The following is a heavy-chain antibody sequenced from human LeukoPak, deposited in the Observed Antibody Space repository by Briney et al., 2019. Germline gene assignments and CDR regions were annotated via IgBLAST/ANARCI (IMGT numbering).Heavy chain of an antibody. V-gene: IGHV1-46*01. Sequence: GASVKDSCKASGYTFTSYYMHWVRQAPGQGLEWMGIINPSGGSTSYAQKFQGRVTMTRDTSTSTVYMELSSLRSEDTAVYYCARDPVPADSGWYLHFDYWGQGTLVTVSS. J-gene: IGHJ4*02. CDR2: INPSGGST. D-gene: IGHD6-19*01. CDR3: ARDPVPADSGWYLHFDY. CDR1: GYTFTSYY.